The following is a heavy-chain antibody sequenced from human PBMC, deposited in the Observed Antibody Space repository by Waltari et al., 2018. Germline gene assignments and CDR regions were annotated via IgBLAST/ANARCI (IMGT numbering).Heavy chain of an antibody. J-gene: IGHJ3*02. CDR1: GGSISSYY. V-gene: IGHV4-59*01. CDR3: ARGILLAGDAFDI. D-gene: IGHD3-10*01. Sequence: QVQLQESGPGLVKPSETLSLTCTVSGGSISSYYWSWIRQPPGKGLEWIGYIYYSGGTNYNPSLKSRVTISVDTSKNQFSLKLSSVTAADTAVYYCARGILLAGDAFDIWGQGTMVTVSS. CDR2: IYYSGGT.